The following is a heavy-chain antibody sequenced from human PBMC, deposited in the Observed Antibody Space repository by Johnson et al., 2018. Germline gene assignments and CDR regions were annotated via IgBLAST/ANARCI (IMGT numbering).Heavy chain of an antibody. CDR1: GFTFSSYS. CDR3: ARDHRSQYCSSTSCYYYYMDV. CDR2: ISSSSSTI. D-gene: IGHD2-2*01. J-gene: IGHJ6*03. V-gene: IGHV3-48*01. Sequence: EVQLVESGGGLVQPGRSLRLSCAASGFTFSSYSMNWVRQAPGKGLEWVSYISSSSSTIYYADSVKGRFTISRDNAKNSLYLQMNSLRAEDTAVYYFARDHRSQYCSSTSCYYYYMDVWGKGTTVTVSS.